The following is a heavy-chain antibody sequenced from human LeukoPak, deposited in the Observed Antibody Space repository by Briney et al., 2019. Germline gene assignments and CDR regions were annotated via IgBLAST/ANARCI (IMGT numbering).Heavy chain of an antibody. CDR3: ARGDVLTGDPY. J-gene: IGHJ4*02. CDR2: IIPHSGDT. Sequence: GASVKVSCKASGYTFTDFYIHWVRQAPGQGLEWMGWIIPHSGDTHYAQNFQGRVTMTRDTSISTAYMELSRLRSDDTAVYYCARGDVLTGDPYWGQGTLVTISS. CDR1: GYTFTDFY. V-gene: IGHV1-2*02. D-gene: IGHD3-9*01.